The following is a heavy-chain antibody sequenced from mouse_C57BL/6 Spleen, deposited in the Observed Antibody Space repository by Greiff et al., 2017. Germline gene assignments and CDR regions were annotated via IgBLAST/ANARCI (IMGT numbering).Heavy chain of an antibody. Sequence: EVQVVESEGGLVQPGSSMKLSCTASGFTFSDYYMAWVRQVPEKGLEWVANINYDGSSTYYLDSLKSRFIISRDNAKNILYLQMSSLKSEDTATYYCARESPYYFDYWGQGTTLTVSS. CDR1: GFTFSDYY. CDR3: ARESPYYFDY. J-gene: IGHJ2*01. CDR2: INYDGSST. V-gene: IGHV5-16*01.